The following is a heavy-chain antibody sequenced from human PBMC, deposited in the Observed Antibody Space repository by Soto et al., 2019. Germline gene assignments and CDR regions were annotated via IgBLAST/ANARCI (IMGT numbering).Heavy chain of an antibody. CDR3: AKVLDESMIVNGYLY. J-gene: IGHJ4*02. CDR1: GFPFSSHA. Sequence: GVSLSLSCSASGFPFSSHALSWVRPAPGKGLEWVSAIGGSGDSTYYADSVKGRFTISRDNSRNTLYLQVNSLRAEETAVYYCAKVLDESMIVNGYLYWGQGTLVTVSS. CDR2: IGGSGDST. D-gene: IGHD3-9*01. V-gene: IGHV3-23*01.